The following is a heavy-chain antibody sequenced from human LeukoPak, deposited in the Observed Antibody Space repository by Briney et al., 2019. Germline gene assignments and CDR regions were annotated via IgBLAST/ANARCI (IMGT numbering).Heavy chain of an antibody. Sequence: GGSLRLSCAASGFTFSSYSMNWVRQAPGKGLEWVCGINWNGGSTGYADSVKGRFTISRDNTKNSLYLQMNSLRAEDTALYYCARHNWFDPWGQGTLVIVSS. CDR2: INWNGGST. V-gene: IGHV3-20*04. CDR1: GFTFSSYS. J-gene: IGHJ5*02. CDR3: ARHNWFDP.